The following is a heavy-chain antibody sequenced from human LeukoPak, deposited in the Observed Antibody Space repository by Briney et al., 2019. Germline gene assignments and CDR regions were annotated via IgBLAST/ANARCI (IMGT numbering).Heavy chain of an antibody. J-gene: IGHJ3*02. CDR2: ISYDGSNK. Sequence: GGSLRLSCAASGFTVSSNYMSWVRQTPGKGLEWVAAISYDGSNKDYADSMKGRFTISRDNSKNTLYLQMNSLGAEDTAVYYCAREIFNGFDIWGQGTMVTVSS. V-gene: IGHV3-30-3*01. CDR1: GFTVSSNY. CDR3: AREIFNGFDI.